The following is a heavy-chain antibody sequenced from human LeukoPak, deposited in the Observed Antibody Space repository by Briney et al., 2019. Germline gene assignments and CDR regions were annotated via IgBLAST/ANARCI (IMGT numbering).Heavy chain of an antibody. CDR2: INHSGST. J-gene: IGHJ6*02. Sequence: PGGSLRLSCAASGFTFSSYWMSWIRQPPGKGLEWIGEINHSGSTNYNPSLKSRVTISVDTSKNQFSLKLSSVTAADTAVYYCARGPVLRFLEWSPDYYYGMDVWGQGTTVTVSS. CDR1: GFTFSSYW. D-gene: IGHD3-3*01. V-gene: IGHV4-34*01. CDR3: ARGPVLRFLEWSPDYYYGMDV.